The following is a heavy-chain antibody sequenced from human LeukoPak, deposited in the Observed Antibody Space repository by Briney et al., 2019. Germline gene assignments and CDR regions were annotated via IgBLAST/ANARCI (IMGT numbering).Heavy chain of an antibody. CDR1: GGSISSYY. V-gene: IGHV4-4*09. Sequence: SETLSLTCTVSGGSISSYYWSWIRQPPGKGLEWIGYIYTSGSTNYNPSLKSRVTISVDTSKNQFSLKLSSVTAADTAVYYCARHFYDSSGYYYFDYWGQGTLVTVSS. CDR2: IYTSGST. CDR3: ARHFYDSSGYYYFDY. D-gene: IGHD3-22*01. J-gene: IGHJ4*02.